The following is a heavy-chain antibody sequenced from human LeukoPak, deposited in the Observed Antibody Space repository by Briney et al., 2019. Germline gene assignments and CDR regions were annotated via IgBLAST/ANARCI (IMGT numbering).Heavy chain of an antibody. J-gene: IGHJ4*02. CDR2: IYDSGDYT. V-gene: IGHV3-23*01. CDR1: RFTYYSNS. D-gene: IGHD6-19*01. Sequence: WGSLRLSSSSSRFTYYSNSMARHGQAPGRGLEGGSIIYDSGDYTVYADSVKGRFTISRDNSEKTLYMQMNSLRAEDTAVYYCARERDRGSEVADHFDHWGQGTLVTVSS. CDR3: ARERDRGSEVADHFDH.